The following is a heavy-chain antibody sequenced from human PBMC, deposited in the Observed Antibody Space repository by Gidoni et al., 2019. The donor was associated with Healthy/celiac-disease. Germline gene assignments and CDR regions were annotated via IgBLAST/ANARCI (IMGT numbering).Heavy chain of an antibody. D-gene: IGHD3-22*01. CDR2: IYYSGST. V-gene: IGHV4-59*01. CDR1: GGSISRYY. J-gene: IGHJ4*02. CDR3: AREVRYYYDSSGYSHFDY. Sequence: QVQLQESGPGLVKPSETLSLTCTVSGGSISRYYWSWIRQPPGKGLEWIGYIYYSGSTNYNPSLKSRVTISVDTSKNQFSLKLSSVTAADTAVYYCAREVRYYYDSSGYSHFDYWGQGTLVTVSS.